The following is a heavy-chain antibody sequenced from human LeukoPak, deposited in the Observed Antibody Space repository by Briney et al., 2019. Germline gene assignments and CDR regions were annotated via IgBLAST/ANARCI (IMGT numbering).Heavy chain of an antibody. CDR2: IKTDGSQI. Sequence: GGSLGLSCAASGFTFSNAWMSWVRQAPGKGLEWVANIKTDGSQIYYVDSVRGRFTISRDNAKNSLYLQMNSLRVEDTVVYYCARDLNWETYWGQGTLVSVSS. CDR3: ARDLNWETY. CDR1: GFTFSNAW. J-gene: IGHJ4*02. D-gene: IGHD7-27*01. V-gene: IGHV3-7*01.